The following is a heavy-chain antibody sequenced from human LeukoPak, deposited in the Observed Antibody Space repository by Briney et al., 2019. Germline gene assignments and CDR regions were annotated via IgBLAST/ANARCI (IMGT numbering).Heavy chain of an antibody. D-gene: IGHD3-9*01. J-gene: IGHJ6*02. CDR2: IYHSGST. Sequence: KPSETQSLTCTVSGDSISTSTYYWGWIRQPPGKGLEWIGSIYHSGSTYYNPSLKSRVTISVDTSKNQFSLKLSSVTAADTAVYYCARASHRSHDTIYGMDVWGQGTTVIVSS. CDR1: GDSISTSTYY. CDR3: ARASHRSHDTIYGMDV. V-gene: IGHV4-39*07.